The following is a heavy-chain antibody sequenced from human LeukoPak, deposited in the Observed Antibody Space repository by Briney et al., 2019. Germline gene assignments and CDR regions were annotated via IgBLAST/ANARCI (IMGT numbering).Heavy chain of an antibody. J-gene: IGHJ4*02. CDR1: GFTFSSYA. D-gene: IGHD3-10*01. CDR2: ISGSGGST. CDR3: ARETSFGMIRGVGDFDY. V-gene: IGHV3-23*01. Sequence: GGSLRLSCAASGFTFSSYAMSWVRQAPGKGLEWVSAISGSGGSTYYADSVKGRFTISRDNAKNSLYLQMNSLRAEDTAVYYCARETSFGMIRGVGDFDYWGQGTLVTVSS.